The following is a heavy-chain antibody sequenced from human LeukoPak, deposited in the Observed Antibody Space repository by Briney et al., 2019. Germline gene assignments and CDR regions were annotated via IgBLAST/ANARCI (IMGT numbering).Heavy chain of an antibody. CDR1: GGSFSGYY. CDR3: ASSLRRGYSYGQFDY. CDR2: INHSGST. J-gene: IGHJ4*02. Sequence: SETLSLTCAVYGGSFSGYYWSWIRQPPGKGLEWIGEINHSGSTNYNPSLKSRVTISVDTSKNQFSLKLSSVTAADTAVYYCASSLRRGYSYGQFDYWGQGTLVTVSS. D-gene: IGHD5-18*01. V-gene: IGHV4-34*01.